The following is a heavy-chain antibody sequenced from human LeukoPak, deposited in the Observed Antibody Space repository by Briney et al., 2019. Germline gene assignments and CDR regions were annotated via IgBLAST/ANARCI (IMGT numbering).Heavy chain of an antibody. CDR3: VEDVVVIVAAKPGI. V-gene: IGHV3-23*01. CDR1: GFSFSNYA. J-gene: IGHJ4*02. CDR2: IIGTGDST. Sequence: GGSLRLSCAASGFSFSNYAMSWVRHAPGKGLVWVSSIIGTGDSTYYADAAKGRFTISKDNSKNTLYLQMNSLRAEDTAVYYCVEDVVVIVAAKPGIWGQGTLVTVSS. D-gene: IGHD2-15*01.